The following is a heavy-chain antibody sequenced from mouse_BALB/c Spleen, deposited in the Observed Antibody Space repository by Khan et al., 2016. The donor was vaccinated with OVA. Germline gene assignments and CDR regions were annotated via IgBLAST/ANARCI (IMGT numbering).Heavy chain of an antibody. Sequence: QVQLQQSGAELARPGASVKMSCKASGYTFTNYTIHWIKQRPGQGLEWIGYINPSSNYSNYNQKFKDKATLTADKSSSTAYMQLSSLTSDDSSVYYCVRIPGPPYYFDSWGQGTTLTVSP. CDR1: GYTFTNYT. CDR2: INPSSNYS. V-gene: IGHV1-4*01. J-gene: IGHJ2*01. CDR3: VRIPGPPYYFDS.